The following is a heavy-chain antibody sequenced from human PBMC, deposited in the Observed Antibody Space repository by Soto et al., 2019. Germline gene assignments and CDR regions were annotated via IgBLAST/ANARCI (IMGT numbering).Heavy chain of an antibody. Sequence: ASVKVSCKVSGYTLTELSMHWVRQAPGKGLEWMGGFDPEDGETIYAQKFQGRVTMTEDTSTDTAYMELSSLRSEDTAVYYCATRPIGSGWYKYFQHWGQGTLVTVPQ. J-gene: IGHJ1*01. D-gene: IGHD6-19*01. CDR3: ATRPIGSGWYKYFQH. CDR1: GYTLTELS. CDR2: FDPEDGET. V-gene: IGHV1-24*01.